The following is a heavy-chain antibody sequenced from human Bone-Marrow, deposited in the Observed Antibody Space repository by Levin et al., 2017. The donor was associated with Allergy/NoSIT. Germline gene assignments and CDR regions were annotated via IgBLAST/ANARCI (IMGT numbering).Heavy chain of an antibody. J-gene: IGHJ5*02. CDR3: ARDGGPDIVLVPAAMPACGWFDP. CDR2: IWYDGSNK. V-gene: IGHV3-33*01. CDR1: GFTFSSYG. Sequence: GESLKISCAASGFTFSSYGMHWVRQAPGKGLEWVAVIWYDGSNKYYADSVKGRFTISRDNSKNTLYLQMNSLRAEDTAVYYCARDGGPDIVLVPAAMPACGWFDPWGQGTLVTVSS. D-gene: IGHD2-2*01.